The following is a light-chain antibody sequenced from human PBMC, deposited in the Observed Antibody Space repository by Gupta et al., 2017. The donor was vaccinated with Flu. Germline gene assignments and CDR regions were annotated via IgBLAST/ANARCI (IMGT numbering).Light chain of an antibody. CDR3: QAWDSSAVV. CDR2: EDT. V-gene: IGLV3-1*01. Sequence: SPGQTASIACSGDKLGNKYVSWYQRKQGLSLVMVIYEDTKRPSGIPERFSAANSGNTAPLTISETQTMDEADYSCQAWDSSAVVFGGGTKLTVL. CDR1: KLGNKY. J-gene: IGLJ2*01.